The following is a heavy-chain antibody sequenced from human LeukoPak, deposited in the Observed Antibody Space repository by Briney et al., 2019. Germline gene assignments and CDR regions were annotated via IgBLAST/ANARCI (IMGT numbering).Heavy chain of an antibody. Sequence: GASVKVSCKASGGTFSSYAISWVRQAPGQGLEWMGGIIPIFGTANYAQKFQGRVTITADKSTSTVYMELSSLRSEDTAVYYCARAGVVVITFAFDIWGQGTMVTVSS. D-gene: IGHD3-22*01. J-gene: IGHJ3*02. CDR3: ARAGVVVITFAFDI. CDR2: IIPIFGTA. CDR1: GGTFSSYA. V-gene: IGHV1-69*06.